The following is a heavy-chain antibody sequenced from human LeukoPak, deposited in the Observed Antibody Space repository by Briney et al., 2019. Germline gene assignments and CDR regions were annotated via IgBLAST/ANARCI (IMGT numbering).Heavy chain of an antibody. D-gene: IGHD6-13*01. CDR1: GFTFSSYS. CDR2: TSSSSSYI. J-gene: IGHJ6*03. Sequence: GGSLRLSCAASGFTFSSYSMNWVRQAPGKGLEWVSSTSSSSSYIYYADSVKGRFTISRDNAKNSLYLQMNSLRAEDTAVYYCARGSPSSSWYYYYYYYMDVWGKGTTVTISS. CDR3: ARGSPSSSWYYYYYYYMDV. V-gene: IGHV3-21*01.